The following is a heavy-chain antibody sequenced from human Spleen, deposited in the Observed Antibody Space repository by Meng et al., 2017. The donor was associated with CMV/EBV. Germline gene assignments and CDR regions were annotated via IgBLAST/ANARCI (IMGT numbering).Heavy chain of an antibody. CDR3: AKDVDTASFDS. J-gene: IGHJ4*02. Sequence: GSLRLSCTVSGGSINSYFWNWIRQAPGKGLEWIGHIHYSGSTNYNPSLKSRVTISIDTSKNQFSLKLSSVTAADTAVYYCAKDVDTASFDSWGQGTLVTVSS. CDR1: GGSINSYF. V-gene: IGHV4-59*01. CDR2: IHYSGST. D-gene: IGHD5-18*01.